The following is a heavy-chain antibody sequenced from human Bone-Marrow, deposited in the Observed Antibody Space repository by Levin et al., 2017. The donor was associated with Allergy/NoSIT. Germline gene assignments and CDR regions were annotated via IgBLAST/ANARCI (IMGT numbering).Heavy chain of an antibody. J-gene: IGHJ3*02. D-gene: IGHD3-10*01. CDR2: VNLDNGNT. CDR3: ARAAMVRGIIINDAFAI. V-gene: IGHV1-8*01. Sequence: ASVKVSCQASGDTFSDYDFNWVRQANGQRLEWMGWVNLDNGNTRYAQEFQGRVKMTRDTSISTVYMELSSLRSEDTAVYYCARAAMVRGIIINDAFAIWGQGTLLTVSS. CDR1: GDTFSDYD.